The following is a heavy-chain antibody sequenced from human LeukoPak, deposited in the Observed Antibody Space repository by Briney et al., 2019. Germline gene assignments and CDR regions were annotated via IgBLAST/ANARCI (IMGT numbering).Heavy chain of an antibody. CDR1: GGSISSGDYY. V-gene: IGHV4-30-4*01. CDR3: ARPYYYGSGSYDGLYYFDY. J-gene: IGHJ4*02. D-gene: IGHD3-10*01. CDR2: IYYSGST. Sequence: SQTLSLTCTVSGGSISSGDYYWSWIRQPPGKGLEWFGYIYYSGSTYYNPSLKSRVTISVGTSKNQFSLKLSSVTAADTAVYYCARPYYYGSGSYDGLYYFDYWGQGTLVTVSS.